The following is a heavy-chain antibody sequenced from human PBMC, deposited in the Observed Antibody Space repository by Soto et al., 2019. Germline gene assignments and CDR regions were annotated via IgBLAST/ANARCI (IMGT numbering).Heavy chain of an antibody. D-gene: IGHD3-10*01. J-gene: IGHJ4*02. CDR1: GSSVSSRTYY. Sequence: SEILSLTGTFSGSSVSSRTYYWRLIRQPQGKGLERIGSIYYSGSTYYNPSLKSRVTISVDTSKNQFSLKLSSVTAADTPVYYYANLYYNDLAGTELFDYSGQEALV. CDR3: ANLYYNDLAGTELFDY. V-gene: IGHV4-39*01. CDR2: IYYSGST.